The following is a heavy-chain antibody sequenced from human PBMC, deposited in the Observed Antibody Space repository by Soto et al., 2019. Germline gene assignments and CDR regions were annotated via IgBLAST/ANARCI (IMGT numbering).Heavy chain of an antibody. V-gene: IGHV1-69*01. D-gene: IGHD3-3*01. Sequence: QVQLVQSGAEVKKPGSSVKVSCKASGGTFSNYAISWVRQAPGQGLEWMGGITPIFGTTNYAQKFQGRVTITAEESTSTAYMELSSLRSEDTAVYYCARDAIFGVVIRGIDYYYGMDVWGQGTTVTVSS. CDR3: ARDAIFGVVIRGIDYYYGMDV. CDR2: ITPIFGTT. CDR1: GGTFSNYA. J-gene: IGHJ6*02.